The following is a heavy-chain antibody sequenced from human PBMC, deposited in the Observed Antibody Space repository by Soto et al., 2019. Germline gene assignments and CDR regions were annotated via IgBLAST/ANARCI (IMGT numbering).Heavy chain of an antibody. CDR1: GDSISSADYY. Sequence: VPLQESGPGLVRPSQTLSLPCTVSGDSISSADYYWSWIRQTPGQGLEWIGPIFYRGTTYYNPSLKGRLTISVDTSKNHFSLRLTSVTAADTAVYYCARDLWVEPELYYYGMDVWGQGTTVTVSS. J-gene: IGHJ6*02. V-gene: IGHV4-30-4*01. CDR3: ARDLWVEPELYYYGMDV. D-gene: IGHD1-1*01. CDR2: IFYRGTT.